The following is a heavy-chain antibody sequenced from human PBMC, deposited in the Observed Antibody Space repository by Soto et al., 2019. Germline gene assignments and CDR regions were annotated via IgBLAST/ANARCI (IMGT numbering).Heavy chain of an antibody. D-gene: IGHD2-2*01. CDR2: ISSGSSFI. CDR1: GFTFASYT. CDR3: ARRSTTSFDY. V-gene: IGHV3-21*01. Sequence: EVHLVESGGGLVKPGGSLRLSCATSGFTFASYTMNWVRQAPGRGLEWVSSISSGSSFIYYADSVKGRFTISRDNAKNSLYLQMDSLRAEDTALYFCARRSTTSFDYWGQGTLVTVSS. J-gene: IGHJ4*02.